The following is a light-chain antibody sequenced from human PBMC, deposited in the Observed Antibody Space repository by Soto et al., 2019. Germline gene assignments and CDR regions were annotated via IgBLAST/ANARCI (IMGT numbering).Light chain of an antibody. CDR1: SSDVGGYNY. CDR3: SSYTSSSTPYYV. V-gene: IGLV2-14*01. CDR2: DVS. Sequence: QSALTQPASVSGSPGQSITISCTGTSSDVGGYNYVSWYQQHPGKAPKLMIYDVSNRPSGVSNRFSGSKSGNTASLTISGLQAEYEADYYCSSYTSSSTPYYVFGTGTKVTVL. J-gene: IGLJ1*01.